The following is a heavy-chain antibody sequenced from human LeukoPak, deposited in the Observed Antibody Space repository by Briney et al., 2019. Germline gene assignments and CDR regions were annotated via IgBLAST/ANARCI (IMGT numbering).Heavy chain of an antibody. CDR3: ARDDSSSSSPGY. Sequence: SETLSLTCTVSGGSISSGGYDWSWFRQPPGKGLEWIGYIYHSGSTYYNPSLKSRVTISVGRSKNQFSLKLSSVTAADTAVYYCARDDSSSSSPGYWGQGTLVTVSS. V-gene: IGHV4-30-2*01. D-gene: IGHD6-6*01. CDR1: GGSISSGGYD. J-gene: IGHJ4*02. CDR2: IYHSGST.